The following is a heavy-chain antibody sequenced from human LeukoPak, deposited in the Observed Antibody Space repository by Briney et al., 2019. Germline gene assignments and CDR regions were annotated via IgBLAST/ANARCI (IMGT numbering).Heavy chain of an antibody. CDR1: GFTFSSYG. CDR2: IRHDGSNQ. D-gene: IGHD3-10*01. J-gene: IGHJ4*02. CDR3: AKQIDGSGTFLFPKYFDY. Sequence: PGGSLRLSCAASGFTFSSYGMSWVRQAPGKGLEWVAFIRHDGSNQYYADSVKGRFTLSRDNSQNTLYLQMNSLRPGDTAIYYCAKQIDGSGTFLFPKYFDYWGQGTLVTVSS. V-gene: IGHV3-30*02.